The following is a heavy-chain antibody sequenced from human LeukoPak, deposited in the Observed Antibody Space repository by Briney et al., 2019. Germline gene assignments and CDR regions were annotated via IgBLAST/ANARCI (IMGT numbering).Heavy chain of an antibody. CDR2: IYYSGST. Sequence: SETLSLTCTVSGGSISSYYWSWIRQPPGKGLEWIGYIYYSGSTNYNPSLKSRVTISVDTSKSQFSLKLSSVTAADTAVYYCARLNYYDSSGYYYGAFDIWGQGTMVTVSS. V-gene: IGHV4-59*08. CDR1: GGSISSYY. D-gene: IGHD3-22*01. CDR3: ARLNYYDSSGYYYGAFDI. J-gene: IGHJ3*02.